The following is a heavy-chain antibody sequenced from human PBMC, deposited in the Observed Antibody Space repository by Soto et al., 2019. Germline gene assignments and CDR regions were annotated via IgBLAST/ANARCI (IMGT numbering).Heavy chain of an antibody. J-gene: IGHJ4*02. CDR3: ARTGLYYYDSSGYYGFDY. CDR2: IYYSGST. V-gene: IGHV4-61*01. Sequence: SETLSLTCTVSGGSISSSSYYWSWIRQPPGKGLEWIGYIYYSGSTNYNPSLKSRVTISVDTSKNQFSLKLSSVTAADTAVYYCARTGLYYYDSSGYYGFDYWGQGTLVTVSS. D-gene: IGHD3-22*01. CDR1: GGSISSSSYY.